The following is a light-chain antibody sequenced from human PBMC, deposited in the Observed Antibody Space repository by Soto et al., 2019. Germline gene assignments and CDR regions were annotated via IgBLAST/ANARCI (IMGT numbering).Light chain of an antibody. Sequence: DIQMTQSPSSLSASVGDRVTITCRASQNIYNYLNWYQQKPGKAPKLLIYAASSLQSAVPSRFSGSGSGTDFTLTISSLHPEDFATYYWQQSYSTPWTFGQGTKVEIK. CDR3: QQSYSTPWT. CDR1: QNIYNY. V-gene: IGKV1-39*01. J-gene: IGKJ1*01. CDR2: AAS.